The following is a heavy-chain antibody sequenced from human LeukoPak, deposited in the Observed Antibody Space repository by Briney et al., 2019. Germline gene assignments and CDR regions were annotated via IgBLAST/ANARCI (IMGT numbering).Heavy chain of an antibody. Sequence: SETLSLTCAVYGGSFSGYYWSWIRQPPGKGLEWIGEINHSGSTNYNPSLKSRVTISVDTSKNQFSLKLSSVTAADTAVYYCARGRIAVAGTKNYFDYWGQGTLVTVSS. CDR3: ARGRIAVAGTKNYFDY. CDR1: GGSFSGYY. CDR2: INHSGST. V-gene: IGHV4-34*01. D-gene: IGHD6-19*01. J-gene: IGHJ4*02.